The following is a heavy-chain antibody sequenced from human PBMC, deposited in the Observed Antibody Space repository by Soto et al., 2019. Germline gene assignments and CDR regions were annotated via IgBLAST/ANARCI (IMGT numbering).Heavy chain of an antibody. CDR1: GYTFTSYG. CDR2: ISAYNGNT. Sequence: ASLKVSCKASGYTFTSYGISWVRQAPGQGLEWMGWISAYNGNTNYAQKLQGRVTMTTDTSTSTAYMELRSLRSDDTAVYYCARGRRRYQLLSSGWAEGGAFDIWGKGTMVTV. J-gene: IGHJ3*02. D-gene: IGHD2-2*01. CDR3: ARGRRRYQLLSSGWAEGGAFDI. V-gene: IGHV1-18*01.